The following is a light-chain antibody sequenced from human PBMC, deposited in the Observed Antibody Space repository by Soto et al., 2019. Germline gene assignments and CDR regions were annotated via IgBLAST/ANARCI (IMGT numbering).Light chain of an antibody. CDR2: EVS. Sequence: QSALTQPASVSGSPGQSITISCTGTSSDVGGYNYVSWSQQHPGKAPKLLIYEVSNRPSGVSNRFSGSKSGNTASLTISGLQADDEADYYCSSYTASSTLVFGTGTKLTVL. CDR3: SSYTASSTLV. J-gene: IGLJ1*01. V-gene: IGLV2-14*03. CDR1: SSDVGGYNY.